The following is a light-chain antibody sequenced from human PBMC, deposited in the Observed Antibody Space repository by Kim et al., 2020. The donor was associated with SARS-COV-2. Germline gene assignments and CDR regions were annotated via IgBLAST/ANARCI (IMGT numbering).Light chain of an antibody. V-gene: IGLV2-23*02. CDR1: TSDVGSRNL. J-gene: IGLJ2*01. CDR2: EVT. CDR3: SSYAGSPYLV. Sequence: QSALTQPASVSGSPGQSITISCTGTTSDVGSRNLVSWYRQHPGEVPKLMIYEVTKRPLGVSNRFSGSKSGITASLTISGLLPEDEGVYYCSSYAGSPYLVFGGGTQLTVL.